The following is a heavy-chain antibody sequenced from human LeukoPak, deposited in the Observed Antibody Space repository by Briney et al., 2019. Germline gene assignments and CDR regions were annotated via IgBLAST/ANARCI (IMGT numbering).Heavy chain of an antibody. V-gene: IGHV3-74*01. CDR3: ARDSGYRSSFDY. D-gene: IGHD6-13*01. CDR2: IISDESST. J-gene: IGHJ4*02. Sequence: GGSLRLSCAASGFTFSSYWMHWVRHAPGEGLVWVSRIISDESSTSYADSVKGRFTISRDNAKNTLYLQMNSLRAEDTAVYYCARDSGYRSSFDYWGQGTLVTVSS. CDR1: GFTFSSYW.